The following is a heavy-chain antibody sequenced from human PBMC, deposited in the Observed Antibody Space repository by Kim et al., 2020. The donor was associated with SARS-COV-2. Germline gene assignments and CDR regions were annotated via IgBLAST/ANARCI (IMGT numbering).Heavy chain of an antibody. CDR1: GYTFTDYD. V-gene: IGHV1-8*01. CDR3: AGGLVGSSSYYDYYYGMDV. CDR2: MNPNNGNT. J-gene: IGHJ6*02. D-gene: IGHD6-13*01. Sequence: ASVKVSCKASGYTFTDYDINWVRQATGQGLEWMGWMNPNNGNTGYAQKFQGRVTMTRNTSISTAYMELSSLRSEDTAVYYCAGGLVGSSSYYDYYYGMDVWGQGTTVTVSS.